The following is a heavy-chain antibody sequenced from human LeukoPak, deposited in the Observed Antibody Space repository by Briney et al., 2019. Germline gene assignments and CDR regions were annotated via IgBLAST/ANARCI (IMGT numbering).Heavy chain of an antibody. CDR1: GFTFTSYA. CDR3: AGGEQWPY. Sequence: GGSLRLSCAASGFTFTSYAMSWVRQAPGKGLEWVSAISGSGGSTYSADSVKGRFTISRDNAKNSLYLQMNSLRADDTAVYYCAGGEQWPYWGQGTLVTVSS. V-gene: IGHV3-23*01. CDR2: ISGSGGST. J-gene: IGHJ4*02. D-gene: IGHD6-19*01.